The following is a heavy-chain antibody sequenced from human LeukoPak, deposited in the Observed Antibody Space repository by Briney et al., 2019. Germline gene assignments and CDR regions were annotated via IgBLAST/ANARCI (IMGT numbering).Heavy chain of an antibody. CDR2: ICGSGGST. CDR1: GFTLSSYA. D-gene: IGHD6-13*01. Sequence: GGSLRLSCAASGFTLSSYAMSWVRQSPGKGLEWVSSICGSGGSTYYADTVRGRFTISRDNSKTTLYLQMNSLSAEDTAVYYCAKSVYSSSWFAGDYFDYWGQGTLVTVSS. CDR3: AKSVYSSSWFAGDYFDY. V-gene: IGHV3-23*01. J-gene: IGHJ4*02.